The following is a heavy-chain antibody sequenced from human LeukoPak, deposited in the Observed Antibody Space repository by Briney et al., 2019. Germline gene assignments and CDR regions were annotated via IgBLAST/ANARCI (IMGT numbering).Heavy chain of an antibody. CDR2: IYYSGST. Sequence: PSETLSLTCAAYGGSFSGYYWSWIRQPPGKGLEWIGSIYYSGSTYYNPSLKSRVTISVDTSKNQFSLKLSSVTAADTAVYYCARHAPKRLRYFDWPPSNWFDPWGQGTLVTVFS. V-gene: IGHV4-34*01. CDR1: GGSFSGYY. CDR3: ARHAPKRLRYFDWPPSNWFDP. J-gene: IGHJ5*02. D-gene: IGHD3-9*01.